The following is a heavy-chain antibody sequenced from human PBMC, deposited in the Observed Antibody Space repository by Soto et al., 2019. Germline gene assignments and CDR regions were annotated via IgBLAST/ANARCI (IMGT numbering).Heavy chain of an antibody. CDR2: IYYSGST. Sequence: SETLSLTCTVSGGSISSYYWSWIRQPPGKGLEWIGYIYYSGSTNYNPSLKSRVTISVDTSKNQFSLKLSSVTAADTAVYYCARYVRIASGYYYYGMDVWGQGTTVTVSS. J-gene: IGHJ6*02. D-gene: IGHD2-15*01. CDR1: GGSISSYY. V-gene: IGHV4-59*01. CDR3: ARYVRIASGYYYYGMDV.